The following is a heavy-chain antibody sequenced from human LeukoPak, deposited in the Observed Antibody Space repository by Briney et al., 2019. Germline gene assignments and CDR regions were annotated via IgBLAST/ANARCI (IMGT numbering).Heavy chain of an antibody. V-gene: IGHV3-23*01. Sequence: GGSLRLSCAASGFTFSSYAMSWVRQAPGKGLEWVSAISGSGGSTYYADSVKGRFTISRDNSKNTLYLQMNSLRAEDTAVYYCAKSGATYYYDSSGHYLDYWGQGTLVTVSS. CDR2: ISGSGGST. CDR3: AKSGATYYYDSSGHYLDY. J-gene: IGHJ4*02. CDR1: GFTFSSYA. D-gene: IGHD3-22*01.